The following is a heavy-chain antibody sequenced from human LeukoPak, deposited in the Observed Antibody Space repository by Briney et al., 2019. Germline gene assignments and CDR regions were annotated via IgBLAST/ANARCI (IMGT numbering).Heavy chain of an antibody. V-gene: IGHV1-24*01. CDR1: GNTLTELS. CDR3: ASYVSGFDS. Sequence: ASVKVSCKVSGNTLTELSMHWVRQAPGKGLEWMGGFDPEDGEIIYAQKFQGRVTMTEDTSADTAYMELTGLRSEDPAVYFCASYVSGFDSWGQGTLVTVTS. J-gene: IGHJ5*01. D-gene: IGHD3-10*01. CDR2: FDPEDGEI.